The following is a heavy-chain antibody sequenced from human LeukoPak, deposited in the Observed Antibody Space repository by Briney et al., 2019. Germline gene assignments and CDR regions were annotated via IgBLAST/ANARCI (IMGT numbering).Heavy chain of an antibody. CDR1: GFTFSSYS. V-gene: IGHV3-21*04. D-gene: IGHD3-10*01. CDR3: AKVSYGSGSYYLEY. CDR2: ISSSSSYI. J-gene: IGHJ4*02. Sequence: GGSLRLSCAASGFTFSSYSMNWVRQAPGKGLEWVSSISSSSSYIYYADSVKGRFTISRDNAKNSLYLQMNSLRAEDTAVYYCAKVSYGSGSYYLEYWGQGTLVTVSS.